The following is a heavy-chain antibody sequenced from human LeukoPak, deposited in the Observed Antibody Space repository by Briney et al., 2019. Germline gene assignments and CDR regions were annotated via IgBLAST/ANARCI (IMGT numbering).Heavy chain of an antibody. CDR1: GGSISSSNYY. CDR3: ARHLEGITIFGVVMSGP. J-gene: IGHJ5*02. V-gene: IGHV4-39*01. CDR2: IYYSWST. D-gene: IGHD3-3*01. Sequence: SETLSLTCTVSGGSISSSNYYWGSTRQPPGHGLEWIGSIYYSWSTYYNPSLKSRVTISVDTSKNQFSLKLSSVTVADTAVYYCARHLEGITIFGVVMSGPWGQGTLVTVSS.